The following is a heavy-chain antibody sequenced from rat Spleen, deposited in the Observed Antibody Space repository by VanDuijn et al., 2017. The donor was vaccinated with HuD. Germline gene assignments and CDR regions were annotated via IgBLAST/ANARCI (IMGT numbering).Heavy chain of an antibody. J-gene: IGHJ4*01. CDR3: TRPPYNLGYPHYYVMDV. CDR2: ISSGGST. V-gene: IGHV2S8*01. D-gene: IGHD4-3*01. Sequence: QVQLKESGPDLVQPSQTLSLTCTVSGFSLTNYGVSWVRQPPGKGLEWIAAISSGGSTYYNSVLKSRLSITRDTSKSQVFLKMNSLQTEDLATYYCTRPPYNLGYPHYYVMDVWGQGASVIVSS. CDR1: GFSLTNYG.